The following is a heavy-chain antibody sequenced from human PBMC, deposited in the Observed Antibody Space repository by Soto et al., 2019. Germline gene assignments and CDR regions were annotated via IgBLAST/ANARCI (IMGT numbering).Heavy chain of an antibody. J-gene: IGHJ6*03. CDR2: ITSSGASI. Sequence: EVQLVESGGGLVKPGGSLRLSCAASGFTFSSYSLNWVRQAPGKGLEWVSSITSSGASIYYADSVKGRFTISRDNAKNSLYLQMNSLRAEDTGVYYCARDGSEGSGEIGYYYYMDVWGKGTTATVSS. CDR3: ARDGSEGSGEIGYYYYMDV. V-gene: IGHV3-21*01. CDR1: GFTFSSYS. D-gene: IGHD2-15*01.